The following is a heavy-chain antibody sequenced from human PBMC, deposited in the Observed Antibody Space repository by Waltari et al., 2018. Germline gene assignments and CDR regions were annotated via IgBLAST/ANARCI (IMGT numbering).Heavy chain of an antibody. V-gene: IGHV1-69*01. J-gene: IGHJ3*02. CDR3: ARDRVGELRFDAFDI. CDR1: GATFSSYA. CDR2: IIPIFGTA. D-gene: IGHD1-7*01. Sequence: QVQLVQSGAEVKKPGSSVKVSCKASGATFSSYAISSVRQAPGQGLEWMGGIIPIFGTANYAQKFQGRVTITADESTSTAYMELSSLRSEDTAVYYCARDRVGELRFDAFDIWGQGTMVTVSS.